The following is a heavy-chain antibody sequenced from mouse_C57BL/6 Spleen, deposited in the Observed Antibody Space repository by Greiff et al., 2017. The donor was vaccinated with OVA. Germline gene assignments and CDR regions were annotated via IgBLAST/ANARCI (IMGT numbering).Heavy chain of an antibody. CDR2: INPNNGST. J-gene: IGHJ3*01. CDR1: GYTFTDYN. CDR3: TNRQHFAY. Sequence: VQLQQSGPELVKPGASVKIPCKASGYTFTDYNMDWVKQSRGKSLEWIGDINPNNGSTIYNQKFKGKATLTVDKSSSTGYMELRSLTSEDTAVYDCTNRQHFAYWGQGTLVTVSA. D-gene: IGHD3-2*01. V-gene: IGHV1-18*01.